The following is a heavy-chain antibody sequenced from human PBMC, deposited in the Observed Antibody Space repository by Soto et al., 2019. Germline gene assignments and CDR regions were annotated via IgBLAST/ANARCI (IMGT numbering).Heavy chain of an antibody. D-gene: IGHD1-1*01. CDR3: AIRAGTYYSNDMAV. V-gene: IGHV1-69*05. CDR2: VIPILGTT. CDR1: GGTFSTYA. J-gene: IGHJ6*02. Sequence: QVQLVQSGAEVKKPGSSVKVSCKASGGTFSTYAISWVRQAPGQGLEWMGGVIPILGTTNNAQKFQGRVTITSDESTGAAYLQLSSLRSADTAVYFCAIRAGTYYSNDMAVWGHGTRVNVSS.